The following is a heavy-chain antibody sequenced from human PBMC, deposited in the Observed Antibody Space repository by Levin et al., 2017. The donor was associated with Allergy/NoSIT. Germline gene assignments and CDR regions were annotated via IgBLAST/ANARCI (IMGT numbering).Heavy chain of an antibody. CDR2: ISGSGGST. J-gene: IGHJ5*02. V-gene: IGHV3-23*01. CDR3: AKVDPGGYYDSSGYFEPRYNWFDP. D-gene: IGHD3-22*01. CDR1: GFTFSSYA. Sequence: GGSLRLSCAASGFTFSSYAMSWVRQAPGKGLEWVSAISGSGGSTYYADSVKGRFTISRDNSKNTLYLQMNSLRAEDTAVYYCAKVDPGGYYDSSGYFEPRYNWFDPWGQGTLVTVSS.